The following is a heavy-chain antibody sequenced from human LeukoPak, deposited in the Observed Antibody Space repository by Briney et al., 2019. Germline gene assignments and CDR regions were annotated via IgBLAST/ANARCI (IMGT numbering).Heavy chain of an antibody. D-gene: IGHD3-10*01. Sequence: GGSLRLSCAASGFIFSNYGMHWVRQAPGKGLEWVAFIRYDGSNKHFADSVKGRFTISRDNSKNTLYLQMNSLRAEDTAVYYCAKAYYYGSGSYYTDLGYFDYWGRGTLVTVSS. CDR2: IRYDGSNK. CDR1: GFIFSNYG. J-gene: IGHJ4*02. CDR3: AKAYYYGSGSYYTDLGYFDY. V-gene: IGHV3-30*02.